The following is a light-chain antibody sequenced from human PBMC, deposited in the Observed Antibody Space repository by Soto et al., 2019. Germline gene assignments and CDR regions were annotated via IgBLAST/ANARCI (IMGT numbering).Light chain of an antibody. V-gene: IGKV3-20*01. CDR2: GAS. CDR1: QSVGSSY. J-gene: IGKJ1*01. CDR3: QQYGRSLWT. Sequence: EIVLTQSPGTLSLSPGERATLSCRASQSVGSSYLAWYQQKPGQAPRLLIYGASTRATGIPDRFSGSGSGTDFTLTISSLEPEDFAVYYCQQYGRSLWTFGQGTKVEIK.